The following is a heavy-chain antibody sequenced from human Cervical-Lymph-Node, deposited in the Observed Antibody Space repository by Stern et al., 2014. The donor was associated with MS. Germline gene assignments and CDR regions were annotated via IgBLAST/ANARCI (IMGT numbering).Heavy chain of an antibody. V-gene: IGHV5-51*01. Sequence: EVQLVESGAEVKKPGESLKISCKLSGYSFTIYYIAWVRQMTGKSLEWMGFIYPYDSDTPYSPSFQGQVTISADKSIPTAYLQWSSLRASDTAMYYCARHVQGFDYWGQGTLVTVSS. CDR2: IYPYDSDT. CDR1: GYSFTIYY. J-gene: IGHJ4*02. CDR3: ARHVQGFDY.